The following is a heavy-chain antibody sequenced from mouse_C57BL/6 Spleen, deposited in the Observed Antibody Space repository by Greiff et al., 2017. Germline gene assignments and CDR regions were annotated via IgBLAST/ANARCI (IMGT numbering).Heavy chain of an antibody. V-gene: IGHV1-39*01. CDR2: INPNYGTT. CDR3: ARGGVRRDVCAY. CDR1: GYSFTDYN. Sequence: VQLKQSGPELVKPGASVKISCKASGYSFTDYNMNWVKQSNGKSLEWIGVINPNYGTTSYNQKFKGKATLTVDQSSSTAYMQLNSLTSEDSAVXYGARGGVRRDVCAYWGQGTLVTVSA. J-gene: IGHJ3*01.